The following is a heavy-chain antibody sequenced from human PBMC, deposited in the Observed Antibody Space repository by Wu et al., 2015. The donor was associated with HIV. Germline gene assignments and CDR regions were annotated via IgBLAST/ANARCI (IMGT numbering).Heavy chain of an antibody. CDR3: ATVPDTRGSSPGEWYLHL. Sequence: QAQLVQSGAEVKKPGASVKISCKASGYTFTRYYVHWVRQAPGQGLEWMGIINPSGGSTSYAQKFPGRVTMTSDTSTSTAYMEVNSLTSEDTAVYYCATVPDTRGSSPGEWYLHLWGRGTLVTVSS. D-gene: IGHD3-22*01. J-gene: IGHJ2*01. CDR2: INPSGGST. CDR1: GYTFTRYY. V-gene: IGHV1-46*01.